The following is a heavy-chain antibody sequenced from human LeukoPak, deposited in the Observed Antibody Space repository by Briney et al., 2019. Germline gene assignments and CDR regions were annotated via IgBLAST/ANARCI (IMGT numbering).Heavy chain of an antibody. D-gene: IGHD2-2*02. CDR1: GGTFSSYT. CDR2: IIPILGIA. Sequence: SVKVSCKASGGTFSSYTISWVRQAPGQGLEWMGRIIPILGIANYAQKFQGRVTITADKSTSTAYMELSSLRSEDTAVYYCASAHCSSTSCYTEGVDYWGQGTLVTVSS. J-gene: IGHJ4*02. V-gene: IGHV1-69*02. CDR3: ASAHCSSTSCYTEGVDY.